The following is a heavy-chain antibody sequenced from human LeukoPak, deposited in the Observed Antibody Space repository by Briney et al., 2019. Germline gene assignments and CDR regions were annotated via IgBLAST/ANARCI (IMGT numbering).Heavy chain of an antibody. CDR2: ITFDGSNE. J-gene: IGHJ4*02. D-gene: IGHD1-7*01. CDR1: GFTFSSYA. CDR3: SRDASDWKYVLAY. V-gene: IGHV3-30-3*01. Sequence: PGGSLRLSCAASGFTFSSYAMSWVRQAPGKGLEWVALITFDGSNEYYADSVKGRFTISRDNSKNTLFLEMNSLRGEDTAVYYCSRDASDWKYVLAYWGQGTLVTVSS.